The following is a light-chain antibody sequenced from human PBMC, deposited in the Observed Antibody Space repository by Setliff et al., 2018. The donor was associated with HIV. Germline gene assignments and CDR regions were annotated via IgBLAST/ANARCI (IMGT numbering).Light chain of an antibody. CDR3: SSYTTSSSFLV. J-gene: IGLJ3*02. V-gene: IGLV2-14*03. Sequence: QSVLTQPASVSGSPGQSITISCTGTSSDVGGYDFVAWYQLHPGKAPKLMIYDVNKRSSGVSHRFSGSKSGDTASLTISGLQAEDEADYFCSSYTTSSSFLVFGGGTKVTVL. CDR1: SSDVGGYDF. CDR2: DVN.